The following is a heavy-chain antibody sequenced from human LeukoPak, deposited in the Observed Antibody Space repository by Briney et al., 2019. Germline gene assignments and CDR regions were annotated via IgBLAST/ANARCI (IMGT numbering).Heavy chain of an antibody. CDR1: GFTVSANY. D-gene: IGHD3-10*01. V-gene: IGHV3-66*01. J-gene: IGHJ6*03. CDR2: IYSGGST. Sequence: PGGSLRLSCAASGFTVSANYMSWVRQAPGKGLGWVSVIYSGGSTYYADSVKGRFTISRDNAKNSLYLQMNSLRAEDTAVYYCAREPYYGSGSFDYMDVWGKGTTVTVSS. CDR3: AREPYYGSGSFDYMDV.